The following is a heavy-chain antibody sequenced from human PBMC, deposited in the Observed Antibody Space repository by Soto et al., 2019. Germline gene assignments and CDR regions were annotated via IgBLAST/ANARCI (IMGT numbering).Heavy chain of an antibody. CDR2: IRSEANGGTT. CDR3: TRWKESYSDY. CDR1: GFTFGDNH. Sequence: PGGSLRLSCTVSGFTFGDNHVSWFRQAPGKGLEWVSFIRSEANGGTTEYAASVKGRFTISKDDSKSIAYLQMNSLKIEDTAVYYCTRWKESYSDYWGQGTLVTVSS. V-gene: IGHV3-49*03. D-gene: IGHD1-1*01. J-gene: IGHJ4*02.